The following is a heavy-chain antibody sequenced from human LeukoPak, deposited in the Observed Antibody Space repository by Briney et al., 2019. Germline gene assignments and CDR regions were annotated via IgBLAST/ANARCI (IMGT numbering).Heavy chain of an antibody. CDR1: GGSISSSSYY. V-gene: IGHV4-39*07. D-gene: IGHD2-15*01. J-gene: IGHJ5*02. Sequence: SETLSLTCTVSGGSISSSSYYWGWIRQPPGKGLEWIGSIYYSGSTNYNPSLKSRVTISVDTSKNQFSLKLSSVTAADTAVYYCARSHRYCSGGSCYWNWFDPWGQGTLVTVSS. CDR2: IYYSGST. CDR3: ARSHRYCSGGSCYWNWFDP.